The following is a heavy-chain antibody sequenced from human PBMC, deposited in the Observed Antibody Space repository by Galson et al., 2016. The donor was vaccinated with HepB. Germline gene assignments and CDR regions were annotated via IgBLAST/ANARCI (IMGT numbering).Heavy chain of an antibody. V-gene: IGHV3-48*04. CDR2: ISSVDNTT. D-gene: IGHD2-15*01. CDR3: ARADSVFDY. Sequence: SLRLSCAASGFSFSLYSLNWVRQAPGKGLQWISYISSVDNTTYYADSVRGRFTISRDNAKNSLYLQMNSLRAEDTAVYYCARADSVFDYWGQGTLVTVSS. CDR1: GFSFSLYS. J-gene: IGHJ4*02.